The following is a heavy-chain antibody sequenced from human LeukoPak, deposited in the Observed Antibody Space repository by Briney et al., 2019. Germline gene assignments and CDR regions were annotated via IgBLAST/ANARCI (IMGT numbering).Heavy chain of an antibody. CDR3: ARNRDYGSRNYHLDD. Sequence: SETLSLTCTVSGYSVSGGYYWGWIRQPPGKGLEWIGSVYHSGTTYYNPSLKSRVTISADTSKNQFSLILTSVTAADTAVYYCARNRDYGSRNYHLDDWGQGTLVTVSS. CDR1: GYSVSGGYY. V-gene: IGHV4-38-2*02. CDR2: VYHSGTT. J-gene: IGHJ4*02. D-gene: IGHD3-10*01.